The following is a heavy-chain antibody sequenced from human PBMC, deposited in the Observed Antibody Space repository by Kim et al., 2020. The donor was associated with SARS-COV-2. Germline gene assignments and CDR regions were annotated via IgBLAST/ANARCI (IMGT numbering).Heavy chain of an antibody. D-gene: IGHD5-12*01. J-gene: IGHJ3*02. CDR3: ARDRGYSGSDASDI. Sequence: YDQKLQGRVTITTDTSTSTVYMEVRSLRSDDAAVYYCARDRGYSGSDASDIWGQGTMVTVSS. V-gene: IGHV1-18*01.